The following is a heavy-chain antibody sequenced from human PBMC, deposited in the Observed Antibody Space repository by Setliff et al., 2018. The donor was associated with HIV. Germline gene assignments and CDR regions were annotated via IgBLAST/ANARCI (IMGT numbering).Heavy chain of an antibody. V-gene: IGHV4-4*07. CDR1: DDPINSFY. CDR2: IYTSGNT. CDR3: ASGRGAKAGYDYFGS. Sequence: PSETLSLTCTVSDDPINSFYWSWIRQPAGKGLEWIGRIYTSGNTNYNPSLKSRVTISVDTSKNQFSLRLSSVIAADTALYYCASGRGAKAGYDYFGSWGQGTLVTVSS. J-gene: IGHJ4*02. D-gene: IGHD5-12*01.